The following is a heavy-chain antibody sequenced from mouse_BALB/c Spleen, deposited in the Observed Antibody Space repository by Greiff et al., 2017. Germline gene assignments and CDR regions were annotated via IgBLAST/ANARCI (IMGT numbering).Heavy chain of an antibody. CDR1: GYTFTSYY. D-gene: IGHD2-1*01. CDR2: INPSNGGT. V-gene: IGHV1S81*02. J-gene: IGHJ4*01. Sequence: QVQLQQSGAELVKPGASVKLSCKASGYTFTSYYMYWVKQRPGQGLEWIGEINPSNGGTNFNEKFKSKATLTVDKSSSTAYMQLSSLTSEDSAVYYCTRPPIYYGNYAMDYWGQGTSVTVSS. CDR3: TRPPIYYGNYAMDY.